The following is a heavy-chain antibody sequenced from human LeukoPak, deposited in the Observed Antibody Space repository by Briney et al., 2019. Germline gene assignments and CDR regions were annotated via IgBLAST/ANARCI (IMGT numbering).Heavy chain of an antibody. CDR3: ARGNFYDSSGYYYVSYYYYGMDV. CDR2: ISSSSSYI. V-gene: IGHV3-21*01. CDR1: GFTFSSYC. J-gene: IGHJ6*02. Sequence: GGSLRLSCAASGFTFSSYCMNWVRQAPGKGLEWVSSISSSSSYIYYADSVKGRFAISRDNAKNSLYLQMNSLRAEDTAVYYCARGNFYDSSGYYYVSYYYYGMDVWGQGTTVTVSS. D-gene: IGHD3-22*01.